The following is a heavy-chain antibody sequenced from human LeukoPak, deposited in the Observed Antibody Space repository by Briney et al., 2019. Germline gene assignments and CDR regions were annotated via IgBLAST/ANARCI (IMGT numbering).Heavy chain of an antibody. CDR3: ARALLYYDSSGYGY. V-gene: IGHV4-59*01. J-gene: IGHJ4*02. Sequence: SETLSLTCTVSGGSISSYYWSWFRQPPGKGLEWIGHIYYSGSTNYNPSLNSRVTISVDTSKNQFSLTLSSVTAADTAVYYCARALLYYDSSGYGYWGQGTLVTVSS. CDR1: GGSISSYY. CDR2: IYYSGST. D-gene: IGHD3-22*01.